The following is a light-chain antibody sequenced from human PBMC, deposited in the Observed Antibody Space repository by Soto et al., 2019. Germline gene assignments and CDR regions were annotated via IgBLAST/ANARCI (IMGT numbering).Light chain of an antibody. CDR1: SNDVGTYNY. CDR2: DVS. V-gene: IGLV2-11*01. CDR3: CSYAGSYIFYV. J-gene: IGLJ1*01. Sequence: QSALTQPRSVSGSPGQSVTISCTGTSNDVGTYNYVSWYQQHPGKAPKVMIYDVSKRPSGVPDRFSGSKSGNTASLTISGLQAEDKADYYCCSYAGSYIFYVFGTGTKLTVL.